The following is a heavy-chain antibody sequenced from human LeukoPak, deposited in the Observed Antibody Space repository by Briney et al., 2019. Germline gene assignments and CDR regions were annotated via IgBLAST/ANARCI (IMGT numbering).Heavy chain of an antibody. V-gene: IGHV3-23*01. D-gene: IGHD6-6*01. CDR1: GFTFSSYA. CDR2: ISGSGGST. CDR3: AARKPY. J-gene: IGHJ4*02. Sequence: GGSLRLSCAASGFTFSSYAMSWVRQAPGKGLEWISAISGSGGSTYYTDSVKDRFTISRDNSKDTLYLQMNSLRADDTAVYFCAARKPYWGQGTLVTVSS.